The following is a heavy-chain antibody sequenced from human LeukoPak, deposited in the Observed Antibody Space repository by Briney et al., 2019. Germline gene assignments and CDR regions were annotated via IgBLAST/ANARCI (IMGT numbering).Heavy chain of an antibody. J-gene: IGHJ6*03. CDR3: ARGIGSYYYYYMDV. D-gene: IGHD3-10*01. CDR2: INHSGST. V-gene: IGHV4-34*01. CDR1: GGSFSGYY. Sequence: PSETLSLTCAVYGGSFSGYYWSWIRQPPGKGLEWIGEINHSGSTNYNPSLKSRVTISVDTSKNQFSLKLSSVTVADTAVYYCARGIGSYYYYYMDVWGKGTTVTVSS.